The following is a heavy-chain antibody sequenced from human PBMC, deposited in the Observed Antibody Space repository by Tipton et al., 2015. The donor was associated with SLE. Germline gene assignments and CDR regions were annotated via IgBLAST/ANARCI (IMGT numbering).Heavy chain of an antibody. CDR3: ARVSNGLDFVY. J-gene: IGHJ4*02. V-gene: IGHV1-2*02. Sequence: QVQLVQSGAEVKKPGASVKVSCKASRYTFTSYYMHWVRQAPGQGLEWMGWINPDSGVTNYAQKFQGRVTMTRDTSISTVYMELRRLRPDDTAVYYCARVSNGLDFVYSCQGTLVTVSS. CDR2: INPDSGVT. CDR1: RYTFTSYY. D-gene: IGHD2-8*01.